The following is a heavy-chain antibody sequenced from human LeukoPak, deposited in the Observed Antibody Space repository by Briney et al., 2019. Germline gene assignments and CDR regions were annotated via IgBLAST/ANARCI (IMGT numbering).Heavy chain of an antibody. CDR1: GFIFSSYG. D-gene: IGHD3-22*01. CDR2: IWYDGSNK. Sequence: GGSLRLSCAASGFIFSSYGMHWVRQAPGKGLEWVAVIWYDGSNKYYADSVKGRFTISRDNSKNTLDLQMTRLRGEDTAMYYCAKDHDNGGYYYLSFDLWGRGTLLTVSS. CDR3: AKDHDNGGYYYLSFDL. J-gene: IGHJ2*01. V-gene: IGHV3-33*06.